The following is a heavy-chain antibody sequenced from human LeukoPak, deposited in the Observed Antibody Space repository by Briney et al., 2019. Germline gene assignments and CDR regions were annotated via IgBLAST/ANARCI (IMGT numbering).Heavy chain of an antibody. CDR2: IYYSGNT. Sequence: PSETLSLTCTVSGGSISSSSYYWGWIRQPPGKGLEWIGSIYYSGNTYYNPSLKSRVTISVDTSKNQFSLKLSSVTAADTAVYYCARHAGGDYVLNYYYYYYMDVWGKGTTVTVSS. CDR3: ARHAGGDYVLNYYYYYYMDV. V-gene: IGHV4-39*01. J-gene: IGHJ6*03. CDR1: GGSISSSSYY. D-gene: IGHD4-17*01.